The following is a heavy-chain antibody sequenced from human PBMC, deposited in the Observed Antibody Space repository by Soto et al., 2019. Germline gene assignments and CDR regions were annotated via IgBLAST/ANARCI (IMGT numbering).Heavy chain of an antibody. V-gene: IGHV3-23*01. CDR2: ISGSGGST. CDR1: GFTFSSYA. CDR3: FTHGFRRTQTGRICDH. Sequence: GGSLRLSCAASGFTFSSYAMSWVRQAPGKGLEWVSAISGSGGSTDYAAPVKGRVTVSRDDSKNTLYLQMNSLRTEDTAVYYCFTHGFRRTQTGRICDHWGQRT. D-gene: IGHD1-26*01. J-gene: IGHJ4*02.